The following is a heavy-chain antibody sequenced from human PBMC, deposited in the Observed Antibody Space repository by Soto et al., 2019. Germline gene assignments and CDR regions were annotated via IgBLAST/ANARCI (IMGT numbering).Heavy chain of an antibody. CDR2: IGTAGDT. V-gene: IGHV3-13*01. Sequence: EVPLVESGGGLVQPGGSLRLSCAASGFTFSSYDMHWVRQATGKGLEWVSAIGTAGDTYYPGSVKGRFTISRENAKNSLYLQMNSLRAGDTAVYYCARAIGSNWFDPWGQGTLVTVSS. CDR1: GFTFSSYD. J-gene: IGHJ5*02. D-gene: IGHD3-16*02. CDR3: ARAIGSNWFDP.